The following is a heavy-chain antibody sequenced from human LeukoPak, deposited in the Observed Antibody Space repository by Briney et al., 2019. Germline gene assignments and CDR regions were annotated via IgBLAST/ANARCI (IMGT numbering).Heavy chain of an antibody. CDR3: ARRSAYDYVWGSYRSYYFDY. V-gene: IGHV4-59*01. D-gene: IGHD3-16*02. CDR2: IYYSGST. J-gene: IGHJ4*02. CDR1: GGSISSYY. Sequence: SETLSLTCTVSGGSISSYYWSWIRQPAGKGLEWIGYIYYSGSTNYNPSLKSRVTISVDTSKNQFSLKLSSVTAADTAVYYCARRSAYDYVWGSYRSYYFDYWGQGTLVTVSS.